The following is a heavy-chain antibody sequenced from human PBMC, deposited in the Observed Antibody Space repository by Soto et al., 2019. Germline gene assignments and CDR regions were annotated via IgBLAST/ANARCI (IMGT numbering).Heavy chain of an antibody. V-gene: IGHV4-30-2*01. CDR1: GGSISSGGYS. CDR2: IYHSGST. Sequence: PSETLSLTCAVSGGSISSGGYSWSWIRQPPGKGLEWIGYIYHSGSTYYNPSLKSRVTISVDRSKNQFSLKLSSVTAADTAVYYCATLTTVTTPNFDYWGQGTLVTVSS. J-gene: IGHJ4*02. D-gene: IGHD4-17*01. CDR3: ATLTTVTTPNFDY.